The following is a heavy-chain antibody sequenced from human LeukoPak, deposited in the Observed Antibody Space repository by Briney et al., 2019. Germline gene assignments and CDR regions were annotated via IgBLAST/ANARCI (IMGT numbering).Heavy chain of an antibody. Sequence: PSETLSLTCAVYGGSFSGYYWSWIRQPPGKGLEWIGEINHSGSTNYNPSLKSRVTISVDTSKNQFSLKLSSVTAADTAVYYCARQPLYSSSWYYFDYWGQGTLVTVSS. CDR2: INHSGST. CDR3: ARQPLYSSSWYYFDY. CDR1: GGSFSGYY. V-gene: IGHV4-34*01. J-gene: IGHJ4*02. D-gene: IGHD6-13*01.